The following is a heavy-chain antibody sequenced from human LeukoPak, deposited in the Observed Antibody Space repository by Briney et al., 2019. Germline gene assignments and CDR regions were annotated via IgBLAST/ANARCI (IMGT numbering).Heavy chain of an antibody. V-gene: IGHV3-30*18. CDR2: ISFDGSNK. J-gene: IGHJ5*02. D-gene: IGHD6-13*01. Sequence: AGGSLKLSCAASGFTFSRYGMHWVRQAPDKGLEWVAVISFDGSNKYDADSVKGRFTISRDNSKNTLYLQMNSLRAEDTAVYYCAKDRGPAAGSLYNWLDPWGQGTLVTVSS. CDR1: GFTFSRYG. CDR3: AKDRGPAAGSLYNWLDP.